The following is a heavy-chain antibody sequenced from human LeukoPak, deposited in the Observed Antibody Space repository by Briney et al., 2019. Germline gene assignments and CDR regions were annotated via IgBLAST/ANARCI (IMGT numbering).Heavy chain of an antibody. CDR3: ARSSDWLLSDVYYYGMDV. Sequence: ASVKVSCKASGYTFTGYYMHWVRQAPGQGLEWMGWINPNSGGTNYAQKFQGWVTMTRDTSISTAYMELSRLRSDDTAVYYCARSSDWLLSDVYYYGMDVWGQGTTVTVSS. J-gene: IGHJ6*02. CDR1: GYTFTGYY. CDR2: INPNSGGT. D-gene: IGHD3-9*01. V-gene: IGHV1-2*04.